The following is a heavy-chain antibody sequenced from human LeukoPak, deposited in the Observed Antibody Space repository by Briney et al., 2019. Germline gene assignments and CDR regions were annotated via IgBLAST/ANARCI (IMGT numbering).Heavy chain of an antibody. D-gene: IGHD3-22*01. V-gene: IGHV1-69*05. CDR2: IIPIFGTA. Sequence: SVKVSCKASGGTFSSYAISWVRQAPGQGLEWMGTIIPIFGTANYAQKFQGRVTITTDESTSTAYMELSSLRSEDTAVYYCARVTDRYYYDSSGYDDWGQGTLVTVSS. CDR3: ARVTDRYYYDSSGYDD. CDR1: GGTFSSYA. J-gene: IGHJ4*02.